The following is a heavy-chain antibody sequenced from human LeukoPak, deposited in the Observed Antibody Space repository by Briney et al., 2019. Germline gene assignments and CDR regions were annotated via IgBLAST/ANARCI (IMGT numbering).Heavy chain of an antibody. V-gene: IGHV3-74*01. J-gene: IGHJ4*02. Sequence: GGSLRLSCAASGFTFDDYAMHWVRQAPGKGLVWVSRINTDGSSTSYADSVKGRFTISRDNAKNTLYLQMNSLRAEDTAVYYCARTRGYNWNDGEEIFDYWGQGTLVTVSS. CDR2: INTDGSST. CDR3: ARTRGYNWNDGEEIFDY. CDR1: GFTFDDYA. D-gene: IGHD1-1*01.